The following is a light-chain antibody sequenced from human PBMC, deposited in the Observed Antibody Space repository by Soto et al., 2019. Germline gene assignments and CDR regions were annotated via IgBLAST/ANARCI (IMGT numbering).Light chain of an antibody. J-gene: IGLJ3*02. Sequence: QSVLTQSSTASASLGSSVRLTCTLSSGQSTYIIAWHQQQPGKAPRFLMKLEGSGTYNKGSGVPDRFSGSSSGADRYLTISNLQSEDGADYYCETWDSNTRVFGGGTKVTVL. CDR1: SGQSTYI. CDR2: LEGSGTY. CDR3: ETWDSNTRV. V-gene: IGLV4-60*03.